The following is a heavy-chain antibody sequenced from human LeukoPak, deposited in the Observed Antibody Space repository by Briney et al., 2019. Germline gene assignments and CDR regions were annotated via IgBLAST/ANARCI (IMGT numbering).Heavy chain of an antibody. CDR3: ARGYYDSSGYYRH. CDR2: IIPILGIA. J-gene: IGHJ4*02. D-gene: IGHD3-22*01. Sequence: SVKVSCKASGGTFSSYAISWVRQAPGQGLEWMGRIIPILGIANYAQKFQGRVTITADKSTSTAYMELSSLRSEDTAVYYCARGYYDSSGYYRHWGQGTLVTVSS. V-gene: IGHV1-69*04. CDR1: GGTFSSYA.